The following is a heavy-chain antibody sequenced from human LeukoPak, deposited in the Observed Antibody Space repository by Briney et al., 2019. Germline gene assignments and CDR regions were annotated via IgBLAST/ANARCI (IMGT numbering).Heavy chain of an antibody. J-gene: IGHJ4*02. D-gene: IGHD3-9*01. V-gene: IGHV1-2*02. CDR2: INPDSGGT. CDR1: GYTFTAYY. Sequence: ASVKVSCKASGYTFTAYYMHWVRQAPGQGLEWMAWINPDSGGTNYAQKFQGRVTMTRDTSISTAYMELSSLRSEDTAVYYCATAPGRYFDWLLNWGQGTLVTVSS. CDR3: ATAPGRYFDWLLN.